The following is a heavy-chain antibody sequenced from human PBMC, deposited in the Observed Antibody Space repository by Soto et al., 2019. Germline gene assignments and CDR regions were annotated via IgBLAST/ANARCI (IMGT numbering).Heavy chain of an antibody. CDR1: GFTFSRHG. CDR2: ILNDASGH. D-gene: IGHD4-17*01. CDR3: ARDDDYPDNGFDY. Sequence: QVQLVESGGGVVQPGTSLRLSCAASGFTFSRHGMHWVRQTPGKGLEWLAVILNDASGHWYADSVKGRFTISRDNFENTLYRQMNGLRLEDTAMYYCARDDDYPDNGFDYWGQGTLVTVS. J-gene: IGHJ4*02. V-gene: IGHV3-33*01.